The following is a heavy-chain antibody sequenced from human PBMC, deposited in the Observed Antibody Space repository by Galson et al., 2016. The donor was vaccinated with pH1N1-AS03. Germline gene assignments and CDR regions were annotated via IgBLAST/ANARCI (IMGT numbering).Heavy chain of an antibody. J-gene: IGHJ4*02. Sequence: SLRLSCAASGFTFTTSNMHWVRQTPGKGLEWVSVISGGGDWTKYADSVRGRFTISRDNYKNTLYLQMNTLRAEDTALYYCTTVAGTYYNGAYWGQGSLVTVSS. CDR1: GFTFTTSN. CDR3: TTVAGTYYNGAY. CDR2: ISGGGDWT. V-gene: IGHV3-23*01. D-gene: IGHD3-10*01.